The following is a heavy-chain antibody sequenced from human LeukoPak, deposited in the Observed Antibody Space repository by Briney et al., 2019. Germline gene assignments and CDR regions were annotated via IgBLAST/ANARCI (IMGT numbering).Heavy chain of an antibody. Sequence: VASVKVSCKASGYTFTSYGISWVRQAPGQGLEWMGWISAYNGNTNYAQKLQGRVTMTTDTSTSTAYMELRSLRSDDTAVYYCARSYSGGRPGNYYYYYYMDVWGKGTTVTVSS. J-gene: IGHJ6*03. CDR1: GYTFTSYG. D-gene: IGHD6-25*01. CDR2: ISAYNGNT. V-gene: IGHV1-18*01. CDR3: ARSYSGGRPGNYYYYYYMDV.